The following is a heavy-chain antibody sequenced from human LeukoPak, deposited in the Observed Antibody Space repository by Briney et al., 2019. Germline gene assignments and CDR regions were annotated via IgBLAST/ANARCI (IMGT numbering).Heavy chain of an antibody. CDR1: GLSFSSYW. D-gene: IGHD3-10*01. V-gene: IGHV3-74*01. CDR2: ISSDGSST. Sequence: GGSLRLSCAASGLSFSSYWMHWVRQAPGKGLVWVSRISSDGSSTIYADSVKGRFTISRDNAKNTLYLQMNSLRAEDTAVYYCARLGSGSTLDRWGQGILVTVSS. CDR3: ARLGSGSTLDR. J-gene: IGHJ5*02.